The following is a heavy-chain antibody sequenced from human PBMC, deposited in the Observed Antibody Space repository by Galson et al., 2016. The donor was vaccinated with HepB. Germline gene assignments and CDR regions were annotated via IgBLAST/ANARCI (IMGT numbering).Heavy chain of an antibody. D-gene: IGHD4-17*01. CDR2: ISGTGGST. CDR1: GFTFSTFS. CDR3: VGRRNYDDYGCYFDL. Sequence: SLRLSCAASGFTFSTFSMNWVRQAPGKGLEWVSGISGTGGSTYYADSVKGRSTISRDNSKNTVLLQVNSLRAEDTAVYYCVGRRNYDDYGCYFDLWGRGTLVTVSA. J-gene: IGHJ2*01. V-gene: IGHV3-23*01.